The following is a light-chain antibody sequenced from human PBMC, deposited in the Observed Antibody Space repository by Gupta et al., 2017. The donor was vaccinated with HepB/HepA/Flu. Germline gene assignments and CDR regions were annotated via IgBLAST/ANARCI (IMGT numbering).Light chain of an antibody. V-gene: IGLV2-14*03. J-gene: IGLJ1*01. CDR2: DVS. CDR1: SSDVGGYNW. Sequence: QSALTQPASVSGSPGQSITISCTGSSSDVGGYNWVSWYQQHPGKAPNVLIYDVSDRPSGVSDRFSGSRSGNTASLDISGLQAEDEADYYCSSYSKNTIYVFGTGTKVTVL. CDR3: SSYSKNTIYV.